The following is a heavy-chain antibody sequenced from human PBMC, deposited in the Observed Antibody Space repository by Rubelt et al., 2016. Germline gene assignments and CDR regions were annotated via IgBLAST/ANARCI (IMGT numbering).Heavy chain of an antibody. CDR2: IYSGGST. J-gene: IGHJ3*02. D-gene: IGHD5/OR15-5a*01. V-gene: IGHV3-66*01. Sequence: CGGGLVQPGGSLRLSCAASGFTVSSNHMSWVRQAPGKGLEWVSLIYSGGSTYYADSVKGRFTISRDHAKNSLHLQMDSLRAEDTAVFYCAKCNVGGSIYDAFDIWGQGTMVTVSS. CDR1: GFTVSSNH. CDR3: AKCNVGGSIYDAFDI.